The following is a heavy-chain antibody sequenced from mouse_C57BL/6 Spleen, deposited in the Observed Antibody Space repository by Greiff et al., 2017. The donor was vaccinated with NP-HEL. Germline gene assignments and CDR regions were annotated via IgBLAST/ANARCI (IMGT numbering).Heavy chain of an antibody. CDR2: ISSGGSYT. V-gene: IGHV5-6*01. J-gene: IGHJ2*01. CDR3: ARESEPFDY. CDR1: GFTFSSYG. Sequence: EVKLQESGGDLVKPGGSLKLSCAASGFTFSSYGMSWVRQTPDKRLEWVATISSGGSYTYYPDSVKGRFTISRDNAKNTLYLQMSSLKSEDTAMYYCARESEPFDYWGQGTTLTVSS.